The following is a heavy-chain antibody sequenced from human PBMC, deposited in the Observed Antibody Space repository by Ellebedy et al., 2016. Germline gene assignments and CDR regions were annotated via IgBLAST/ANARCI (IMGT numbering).Heavy chain of an antibody. Sequence: ASVKVSXXASGYTFTGYYMHWVRQAPGQGLEWMGWINPNSGGTNYAQKFQGRVTMTRDTSISTAYMELSRLRSDDTAVYYCATPIRGGRQFDYWGQGTLVTVSS. V-gene: IGHV1-2*02. CDR3: ATPIRGGRQFDY. J-gene: IGHJ4*02. CDR2: INPNSGGT. CDR1: GYTFTGYY. D-gene: IGHD3-10*01.